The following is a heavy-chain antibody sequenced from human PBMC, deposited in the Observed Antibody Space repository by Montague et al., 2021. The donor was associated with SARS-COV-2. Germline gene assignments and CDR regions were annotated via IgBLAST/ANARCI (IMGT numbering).Heavy chain of an antibody. V-gene: IGHV4-34*01. J-gene: IGHJ4*02. Sequence: SETLSLTCAVSGGSFNGYYWGWIRQPPGKGLEWVGEINHRGSPTXNPSLKSRVTISADTSKNQFSLRLTSVTAADTATYFCARGKEDFFMTVVVVTAASYYYDSWGQCTLVTVDSWGQGTMVTVSS. CDR3: ARGKEDFFMTVVVVTAASYYYDSWGQCTLVTVDS. D-gene: IGHD3-22*01. CDR1: GGSFNGYY. CDR2: INHRGSP.